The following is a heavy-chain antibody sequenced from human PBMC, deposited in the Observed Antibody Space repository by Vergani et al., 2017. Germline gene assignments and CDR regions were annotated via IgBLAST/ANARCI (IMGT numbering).Heavy chain of an antibody. D-gene: IGHD6-19*01. V-gene: IGHV3-23*01. J-gene: IGHJ3*02. Sequence: EVQLLESGGDLVQPGGSLRLSCAASGFTFIMHAMSWFRQAPGKGLEWVSSLSASDRRTHYADSVKGRFTISRDIFKNTLFLHMNSLRPEDTAVYYCAKVGRSEVAGTFGAFDIWGQGTMVTVSS. CDR1: GFTFIMHA. CDR3: AKVGRSEVAGTFGAFDI. CDR2: LSASDRRT.